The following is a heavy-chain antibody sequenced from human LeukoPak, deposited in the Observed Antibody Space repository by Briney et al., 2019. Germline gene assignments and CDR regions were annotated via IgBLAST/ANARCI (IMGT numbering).Heavy chain of an antibody. CDR1: GFTFSNYG. Sequence: GGTLRLSRAASGFTFSNYGMSWVRQAPGRGLEWGSGISGSGGSTYYADSVKGRFNISRDNSKNTLYLQMHSLRAEDTALYYCAKVGVPAAMELGTRGVATTIALDYWGQGTLVTVSS. D-gene: IGHD2-2*01. CDR3: AKVGVPAAMELGTRGVATTIALDY. CDR2: ISGSGGST. V-gene: IGHV3-23*01. J-gene: IGHJ4*02.